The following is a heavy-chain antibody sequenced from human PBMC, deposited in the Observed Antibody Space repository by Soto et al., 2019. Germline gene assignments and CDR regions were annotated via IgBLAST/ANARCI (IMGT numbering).Heavy chain of an antibody. CDR3: ARGGGYASFDY. J-gene: IGHJ4*02. Sequence: SETLSLTCTVSGASISYGGFSWSWIRQSPWKGLEWIGYISHLESTYFHPSFKSRLTMSIDRTRNQFSLKLSSCTAAYMAVYYCARGGGYASFDYWGQGVLVNVSS. CDR2: ISHLEST. CDR1: GASISYGGFS. V-gene: IGHV4-30-2*06. D-gene: IGHD5-12*01.